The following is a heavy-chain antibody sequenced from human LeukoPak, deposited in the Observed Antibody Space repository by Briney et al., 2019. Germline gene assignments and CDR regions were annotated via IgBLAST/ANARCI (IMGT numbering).Heavy chain of an antibody. CDR1: GYTFTTSG. CDR2: ISGYDGNT. CDR3: ARDIVGTFDI. J-gene: IGHJ3*02. D-gene: IGHD3-16*02. Sequence: ASVKVSCKASGYTFTTSGLSWVRQAPGQGLEWMGWISGYDGNTNYAQKLQGRVTMTTDTSTTTAYMELRSLRSDDTAIYHCARDIVGTFDIWGQGTMVTVSS. V-gene: IGHV1-18*01.